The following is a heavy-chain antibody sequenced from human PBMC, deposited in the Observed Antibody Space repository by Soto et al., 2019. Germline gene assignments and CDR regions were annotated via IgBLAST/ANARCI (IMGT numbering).Heavy chain of an antibody. CDR2: ISGSDGST. V-gene: IGHV3-23*01. CDR3: GKDPGYPFYSSRSFYFDF. J-gene: IGHJ4*02. Sequence: GGSLRLSCAASGFTFRNYAMSWVHQAPGKGLEWVSGISGSDGSTYYADSVKGRFTISRDNSKNTLYLQMNGLGAEDTAVYFCGKDPGYPFYSSRSFYFDFWGQGTLVTVSS. CDR1: GFTFRNYA. D-gene: IGHD6-13*01.